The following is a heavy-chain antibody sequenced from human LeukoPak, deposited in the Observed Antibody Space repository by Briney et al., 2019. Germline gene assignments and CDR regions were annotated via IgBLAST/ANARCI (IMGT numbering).Heavy chain of an antibody. Sequence: SETLSLTCTVSGDSLSRNSHYWGWIRQPPGKGLEWIGSIYYSGSPYHNASLKSRFSMSVDTSKNQFSLKLTSVTAADTAVYYRSRLLYDSRGYSYFDLWGQGTLVTVSS. V-gene: IGHV4-39*01. CDR3: SRLLYDSRGYSYFDL. D-gene: IGHD3-22*01. CDR2: IYYSGSP. CDR1: GDSLSRNSHY. J-gene: IGHJ4*02.